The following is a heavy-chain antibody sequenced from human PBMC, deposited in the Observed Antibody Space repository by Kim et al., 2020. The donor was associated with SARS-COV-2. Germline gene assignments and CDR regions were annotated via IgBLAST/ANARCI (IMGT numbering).Heavy chain of an antibody. V-gene: IGHV3-30*01. D-gene: IGHD2-2*01. Sequence: SNKYYADSVKRRFNIARDNSKNTLDLQMNRLRAEDTAVYYCARDVGSSMDVWGQGTTVTVSS. J-gene: IGHJ6*02. CDR3: ARDVGSSMDV. CDR2: SNK.